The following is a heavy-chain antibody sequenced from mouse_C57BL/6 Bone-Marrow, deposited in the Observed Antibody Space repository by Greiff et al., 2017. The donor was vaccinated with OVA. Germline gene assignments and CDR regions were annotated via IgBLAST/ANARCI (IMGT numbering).Heavy chain of an antibody. J-gene: IGHJ2*01. Sequence: VQLQQPGAELVKPGASVKMSCKASGYTFTSYWINWVKQRPGQGLEWIRDIYPGSGSTNYNEKFKSKATLTVDTSSSTAYMQLSSLTSEDSAVYYCARRDSYYFDDWGQGTTLTVSS. V-gene: IGHV1-55*01. CDR1: GYTFTSYW. CDR2: IYPGSGST. CDR3: ARRDSYYFDD.